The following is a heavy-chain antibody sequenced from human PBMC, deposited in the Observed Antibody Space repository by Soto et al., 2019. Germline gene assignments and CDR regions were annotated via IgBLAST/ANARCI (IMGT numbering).Heavy chain of an antibody. J-gene: IGHJ3*02. D-gene: IGHD2-15*01. CDR3: AREPRYCRGGSCSITGDAFDI. V-gene: IGHV3-66*01. CDR1: GLIVSDTY. Sequence: WGSLRLSCAASGLIVSDTYMNWVRQAPGKGLEWVSVISNRGDTYYADSVKGRFSLSRDISTNTLHLQMNSLSAEDTAVYYCAREPRYCRGGSCSITGDAFDIWGQGTMVTVSS. CDR2: ISNRGDT.